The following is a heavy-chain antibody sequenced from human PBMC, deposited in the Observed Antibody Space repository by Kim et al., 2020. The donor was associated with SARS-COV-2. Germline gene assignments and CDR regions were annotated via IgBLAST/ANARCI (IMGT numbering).Heavy chain of an antibody. CDR1: GFTFINAW. CDR3: TTTSVTTPWS. D-gene: IGHD4-17*01. V-gene: IGHV3-15*01. J-gene: IGHJ5*02. CDR2: IKDKSNGETT. Sequence: GGSLRLSCAASGFTFINAWMTWVRQAPGKGLEWVGRIKDKSNGETTDYAAPVKGRFTISRDDSQNTVYLQMNSLKTEDTAVYYCTTTSVTTPWSWGQGTL.